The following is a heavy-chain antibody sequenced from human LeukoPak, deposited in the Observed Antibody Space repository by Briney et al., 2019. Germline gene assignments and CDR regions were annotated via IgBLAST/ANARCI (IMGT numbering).Heavy chain of an antibody. V-gene: IGHV3-23*01. Sequence: GGSLRLSCAASGFTFSSYAMSWVRQAPGKGLEWVSAISGSGGSTYYADSVKGRFTISRDNSKNTLYLQMNSLRAEDTAVYYCAKPLGYYYDSSGYPYWGRGTLVTVSS. CDR3: AKPLGYYYDSSGYPY. CDR2: ISGSGGST. CDR1: GFTFSSYA. D-gene: IGHD3-22*01. J-gene: IGHJ4*02.